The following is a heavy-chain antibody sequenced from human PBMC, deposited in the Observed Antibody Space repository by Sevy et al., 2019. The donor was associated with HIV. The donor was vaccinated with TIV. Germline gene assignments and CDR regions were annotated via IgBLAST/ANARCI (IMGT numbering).Heavy chain of an antibody. D-gene: IGHD3-10*01. J-gene: IGHJ5*02. CDR1: GFTFSSYA. CDR3: AKGGLGELLYYTNWFDP. Sequence: GGSLRLSCAASGFTFSSYAMSWVRQAPGKGLEWVSAISGSGGSTYYADSVKGRFTISRDNSKNKLYLQMNSLRAEDTAVYYCAKGGLGELLYYTNWFDPWGQGTLVTVSS. CDR2: ISGSGGST. V-gene: IGHV3-23*01.